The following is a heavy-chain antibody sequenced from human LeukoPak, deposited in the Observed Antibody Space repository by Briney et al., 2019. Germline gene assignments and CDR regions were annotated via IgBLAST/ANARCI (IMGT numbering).Heavy chain of an antibody. CDR1: GGSFSGYY. CDR3: AGEGRYGSGSWYYYYGMDV. Sequence: PSETLSLTCAVYGGSFSGYYWSWIRQPPGKGLEWIGEINHSGSTNYNPSLKSRVTISVDTSKNQFSLKLSSVTAADTAVYYCAGEGRYGSGSWYYYYGMDVWGQGTTVTVSS. V-gene: IGHV4-34*01. CDR2: INHSGST. J-gene: IGHJ6*02. D-gene: IGHD3-10*01.